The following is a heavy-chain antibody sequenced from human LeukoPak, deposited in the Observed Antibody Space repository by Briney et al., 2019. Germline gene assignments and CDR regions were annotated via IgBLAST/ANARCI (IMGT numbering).Heavy chain of an antibody. Sequence: SETLSLTCAVYGGSFSGYYWSWIRQPPGKGLEWIGEINHSGSTNYNPSLKSRVTISVDTSKNQFSLKLSSVTAADTAVYYCVSGTTVTNFAYWGQGTLVTVSS. CDR2: INHSGST. V-gene: IGHV4-34*01. J-gene: IGHJ4*02. CDR1: GGSFSGYY. D-gene: IGHD4-17*01. CDR3: VSGTTVTNFAY.